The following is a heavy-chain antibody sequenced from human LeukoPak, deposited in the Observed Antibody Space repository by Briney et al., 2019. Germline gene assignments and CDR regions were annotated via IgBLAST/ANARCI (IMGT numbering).Heavy chain of an antibody. D-gene: IGHD2-2*02. CDR3: ARYCSSTNCYKGGFDP. V-gene: IGHV4-31*03. CDR1: GGSISSGGYY. Sequence: SETLSLTCTVSGGSISSGGYYWSWSRQHPGKGLEWIGYIYYSRSTYSNPSLKSRVTISVDTSKNQFSLNLSSVTAADTAVYYCARYCSSTNCYKGGFDPWGQGTLVTVSS. CDR2: IYYSRST. J-gene: IGHJ5*02.